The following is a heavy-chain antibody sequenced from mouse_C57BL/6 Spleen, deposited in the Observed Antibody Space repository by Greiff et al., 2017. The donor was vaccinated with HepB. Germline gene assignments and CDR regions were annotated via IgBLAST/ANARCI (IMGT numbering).Heavy chain of an antibody. CDR2: IYPGSGNT. J-gene: IGHJ4*01. Sequence: VKVVESGPELVKPGASVKISCKASGYSFTSYYIHWVKQRPGQGLEWIGWIYPGSGNTKYNEKFKGKATLTADTSSSTAYMQLSSLTSEDSAVYYCARNHYYGSSLYAMDYWGQGTSVTVSS. D-gene: IGHD1-1*01. CDR1: GYSFTSYY. V-gene: IGHV1-66*01. CDR3: ARNHYYGSSLYAMDY.